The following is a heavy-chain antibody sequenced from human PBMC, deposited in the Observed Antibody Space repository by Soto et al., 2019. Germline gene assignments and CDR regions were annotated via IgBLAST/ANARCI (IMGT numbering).Heavy chain of an antibody. CDR2: ISSSSSYI. Sequence: GGSLRLSCAASGFTFSSYSMNWVRQAPGKGLEWVSSISSSSSYIYYADSVKGRFTISRDNAKNSLYLQMNSLRAEDTAVYYCARDHGGSGSYSPLYYYGMDVWGQGTTVTVAS. V-gene: IGHV3-21*01. CDR1: GFTFSSYS. D-gene: IGHD3-10*01. J-gene: IGHJ6*02. CDR3: ARDHGGSGSYSPLYYYGMDV.